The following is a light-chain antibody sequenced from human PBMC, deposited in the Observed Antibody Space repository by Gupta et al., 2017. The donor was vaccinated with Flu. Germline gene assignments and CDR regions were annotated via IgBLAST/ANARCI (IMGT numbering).Light chain of an antibody. J-gene: IGLJ3*02. V-gene: IGLV1-44*01. Sequence: QPLRPHPPSAPGTPGQRVTISCSGSSSNIASNTVNWYQQVPGTAPKLLIYSDNRRPSGVPDRFSGSQSGTSASLAISGLQSEDEADYYCAAWDDSLNVWVFGGGTKLTVL. CDR3: AAWDDSLNVWV. CDR1: SSNIASNT. CDR2: SDN.